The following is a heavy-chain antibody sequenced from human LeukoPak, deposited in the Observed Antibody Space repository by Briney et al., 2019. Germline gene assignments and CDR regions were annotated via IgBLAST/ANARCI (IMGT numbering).Heavy chain of an antibody. J-gene: IGHJ5*02. Sequence: KFQGRVTITRDTSASTAYMELSSLRSEDTAVYYCARSLPTVTTWQGNWFDPWGQGTLVTVSS. CDR3: ARSLPTVTTWQGNWFDP. V-gene: IGHV1-3*01. D-gene: IGHD4-17*01.